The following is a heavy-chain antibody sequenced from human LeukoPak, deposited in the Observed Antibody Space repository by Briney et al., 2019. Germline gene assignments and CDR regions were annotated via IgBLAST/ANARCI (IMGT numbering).Heavy chain of an antibody. CDR1: GYTFTSYG. CDR3: ARGLLYYDFWSGYPKRGNWFDP. CDR2: INPNSGGT. Sequence: ASVKVSCKASGYTFTSYGISWVRQAPGQGLEWMGRINPNSGGTNYAQKFQGRVTMTRDTSISTAYMELSRLRSDDTAVYYCARGLLYYDFWSGYPKRGNWFDPWGQGTLVTVSS. V-gene: IGHV1-2*06. D-gene: IGHD3-3*01. J-gene: IGHJ5*02.